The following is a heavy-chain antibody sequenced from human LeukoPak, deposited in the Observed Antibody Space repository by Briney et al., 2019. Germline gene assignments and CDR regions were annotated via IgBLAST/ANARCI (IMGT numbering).Heavy chain of an antibody. V-gene: IGHV1-46*01. D-gene: IGHD2-21*01. J-gene: IGHJ4*02. CDR3: AREEFAYYSFDY. CDR1: GYTFTSYY. CDR2: INPSGGST. Sequence: GSVKVSCKASGYTFTSYYMHWVRQAPGQGLEWMGIINPSGGSTSYAHKFQGRVTMTRDTSTSTVYTELSSQRSEDTAVYYCAREEFAYYSFDYWGQGTLVTVSS.